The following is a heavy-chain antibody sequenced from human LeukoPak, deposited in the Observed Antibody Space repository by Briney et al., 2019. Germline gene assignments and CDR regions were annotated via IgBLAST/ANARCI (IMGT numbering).Heavy chain of an antibody. Sequence: SETLSLTCAVSGGSISSYYWSWIRQPPGKGLEWIGYIYYSGSTNYNPSLKSRVTISVDTSKNQFSLKLSSVTAADTAVYYCARLGAGPTYYDFWSGYSSFYFDYWGQGTLVTVSS. CDR3: ARLGAGPTYYDFWSGYSSFYFDY. CDR1: GGSISSYY. D-gene: IGHD3-3*01. J-gene: IGHJ4*02. CDR2: IYYSGST. V-gene: IGHV4-59*01.